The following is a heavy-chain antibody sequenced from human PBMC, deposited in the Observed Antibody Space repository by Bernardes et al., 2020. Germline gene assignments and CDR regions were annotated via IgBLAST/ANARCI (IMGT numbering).Heavy chain of an antibody. D-gene: IGHD3-3*01. Sequence: GGSLRLSCAASGFTFSSYAMSWVRQAPGKGLEWVSAISGSGGSTYYADSVKGRFTISRDNSKNTLYLQMNSLRAEDTAVYYCAKTAPGYDFWSGYYGDYWCQGTLVTVSS. J-gene: IGHJ4*02. CDR2: ISGSGGST. CDR1: GFTFSSYA. CDR3: AKTAPGYDFWSGYYGDY. V-gene: IGHV3-23*01.